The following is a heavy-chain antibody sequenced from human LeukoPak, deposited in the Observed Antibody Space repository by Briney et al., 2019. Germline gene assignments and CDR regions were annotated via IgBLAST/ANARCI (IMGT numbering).Heavy chain of an antibody. CDR2: INHSGST. V-gene: IGHV4-34*01. D-gene: IGHD3-22*01. CDR3: ASSARSNYYDSSGYYYSQWFDY. Sequence: SETLSLTCAVYGGSFSGYYWSWIRQPPGKGLEWIGEINHSGSTNYNPSLKSRVTISVDTSKNQFSLKLSSVTAADTAVYYCASSARSNYYDSSGYYYSQWFDYWGQGTLVTVSS. J-gene: IGHJ4*02. CDR1: GGSFSGYY.